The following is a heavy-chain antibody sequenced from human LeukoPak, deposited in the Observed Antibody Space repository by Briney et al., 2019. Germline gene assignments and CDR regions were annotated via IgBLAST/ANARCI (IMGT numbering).Heavy chain of an antibody. J-gene: IGHJ4*02. D-gene: IGHD1-26*01. CDR1: GYTFNYHY. CDR3: ARSLKAGGDF. V-gene: IGHV1-2*06. Sequence: ASVKVSCKTSGYTFNYHYIYWVRQAPGQGLEWMGRIEPSSGGTNYAQKFQGRVTLTRDTSIRTAYMDLKRLTSDDTATYYCARSLKAGGDFWGQGTLVTVSS. CDR2: IEPSSGGT.